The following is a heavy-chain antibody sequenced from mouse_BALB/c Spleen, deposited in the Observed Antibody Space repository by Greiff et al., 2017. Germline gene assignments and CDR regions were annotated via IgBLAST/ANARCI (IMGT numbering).Heavy chain of an antibody. CDR2: ISYDGSN. CDR3: AIYGYGYWYFDV. D-gene: IGHD1-2*01. J-gene: IGHJ1*01. V-gene: IGHV3-6*02. Sequence: DVKLQESGPGLVKPSQSLSLTCSVTGYSITSGYYWNWIRQFPGNKLEWMGYISYDGSNNYNPSLKNRISITRDTSKNQFFLKLNSVTTEDTATYYCAIYGYGYWYFDVWGAGTTVTVSS. CDR1: GYSITSGYY.